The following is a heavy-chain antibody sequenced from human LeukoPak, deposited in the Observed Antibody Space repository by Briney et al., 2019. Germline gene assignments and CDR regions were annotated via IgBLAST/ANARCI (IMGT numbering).Heavy chain of an antibody. CDR2: IYSAGST. D-gene: IGHD2-21*02. CDR3: ARGRRDCSGDCYVAFDI. V-gene: IGHV3-53*01. Sequence: GGSLRLSCVASGFTVSSNYMTWVRQAPGKGLEWVSVIYSAGSTYYADSVKGRFTISRDNSKNSLFLQMHSLRADDTAVYYCARGRRDCSGDCYVAFDIWGQGTMVTVSS. J-gene: IGHJ3*02. CDR1: GFTVSSNY.